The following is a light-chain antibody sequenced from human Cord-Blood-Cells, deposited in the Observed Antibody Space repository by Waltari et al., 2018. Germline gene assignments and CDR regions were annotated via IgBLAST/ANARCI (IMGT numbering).Light chain of an antibody. CDR2: SNN. V-gene: IGLV1-44*01. CDR3: AAWDDSLNGWV. J-gene: IGLJ3*02. Sequence: QSVLTQPPSASGTPGQRVTISCSGSSSNIGSNTVNWYQQLPGTAPKLLIYSNNQRPSGGPDRFSGSKSGTSASLAISGLQSEDEADCYCAAWDDSLNGWVFGGGTKLTVL. CDR1: SSNIGSNT.